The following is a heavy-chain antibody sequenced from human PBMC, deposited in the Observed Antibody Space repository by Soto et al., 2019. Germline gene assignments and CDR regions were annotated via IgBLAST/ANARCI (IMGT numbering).Heavy chain of an antibody. V-gene: IGHV4-39*02. Sequence: SETLSLTCTVSGGSISSSNSYWGWSRQPPGKGLEWIGSIYYSGSTYYDPSLKSRVTISVDTSKNHFSLKLSSVTAADTAVYYCARDKITGLFDYWGQGTLVTVSS. J-gene: IGHJ4*02. D-gene: IGHD2-8*02. CDR3: ARDKITGLFDY. CDR1: GGSISSSNSY. CDR2: IYYSGST.